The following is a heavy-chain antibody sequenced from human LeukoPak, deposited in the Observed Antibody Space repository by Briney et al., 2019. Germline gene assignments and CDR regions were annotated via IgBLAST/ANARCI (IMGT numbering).Heavy chain of an antibody. CDR3: AKGMRRDSTGYYFENFDH. V-gene: IGHV3-43*01. J-gene: IGHJ4*02. Sequence: GGSLRLSCAASGFSFEDYTMHWFLQAPGKVREGSSLVSWMGNTTHSADSVKGRFTISRDNSKNSLYLQINSLTTDDTAVYYCAKGMRRDSTGYYFENFDHWGPGTLVTVSS. CDR2: VSWMGNTT. CDR1: GFSFEDYT. D-gene: IGHD3-22*01.